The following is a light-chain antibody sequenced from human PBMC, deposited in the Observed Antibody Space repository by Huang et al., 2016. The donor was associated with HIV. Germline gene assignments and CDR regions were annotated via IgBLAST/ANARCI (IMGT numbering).Light chain of an antibody. CDR2: DAS. CDR1: RGVGSN. J-gene: IGKJ3*01. V-gene: IGKV3-15*01. Sequence: EIVMTQSPVTLSVSPGGRATLSCRASRGVGSNLAWFQQKPGQAPRLLIHDASTRATEIPARFSGGGFGTEFPLTSTNLQSEDFGVYYCQEYNNWPPFAFGPGTKVD. CDR3: QEYNNWPPFA.